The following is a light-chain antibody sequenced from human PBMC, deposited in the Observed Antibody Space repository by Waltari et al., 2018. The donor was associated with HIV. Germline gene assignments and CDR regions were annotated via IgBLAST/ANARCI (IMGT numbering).Light chain of an antibody. CDR2: GKN. CDR3: NSLDNSGVLVV. CDR1: SLRSYS. Sequence: SSEVTQDPAVSVALGQTVRDTCQGDSLRSYSASWYQQKPGQAPKLLIYGKNNRPSGLPDRFSGSRSGNTASLTITAAQAEDEADYYCNSLDNSGVLVVFGGGTKLTVL. J-gene: IGLJ2*01. V-gene: IGLV3-19*01.